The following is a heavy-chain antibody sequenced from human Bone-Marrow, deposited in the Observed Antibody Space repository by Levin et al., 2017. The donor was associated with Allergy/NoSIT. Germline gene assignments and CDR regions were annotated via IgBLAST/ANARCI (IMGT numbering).Heavy chain of an antibody. J-gene: IGHJ4*02. V-gene: IGHV3-66*01. D-gene: IGHD4-17*01. CDR2: IYSGGST. CDR3: ARAFTPHNYGNLKD. CDR1: GFTVSSNY. Sequence: GGSLRLSCAASGFTVSSNYMSWVRQAPGKGLEWVSVIYSGGSTYYADSVKGRFTISRDNSKNTLYLQMNSLRAEDTAVYYCARAFTPHNYGNLKDWGQGTLVTVSS.